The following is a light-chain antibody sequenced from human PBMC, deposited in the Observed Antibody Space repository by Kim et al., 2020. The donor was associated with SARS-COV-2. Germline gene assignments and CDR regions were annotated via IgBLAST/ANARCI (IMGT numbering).Light chain of an antibody. CDR3: YSYTDSSSRM. CDR2: EVN. CDR1: SSDVGAYDY. Sequence: GQSVTISCTGTSSDVGAYDYVSWYQQHPGKAPKLIIYEVNKRPSGVPDRFSGSKSGNTASLTVSGLQAEDEADYYCYSYTDSSSRMFGGGTQLTVL. V-gene: IGLV2-8*01. J-gene: IGLJ3*02.